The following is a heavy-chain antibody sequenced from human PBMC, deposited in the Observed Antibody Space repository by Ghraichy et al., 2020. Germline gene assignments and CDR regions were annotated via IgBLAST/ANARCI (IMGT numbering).Heavy chain of an antibody. CDR3: ARHQNYNAFDY. J-gene: IGHJ4*02. V-gene: IGHV3-7*01. Sequence: GGSLRLSCAASGFSFSSSGLNWVRQAPGKGPEWVASVKGDGSQTYYADSVKGRFTISRDNARNSLYLQMNSLRAEDTAVYYCARHQNYNAFDYWGQGTLVTVSS. D-gene: IGHD3-10*01. CDR1: GFSFSSSG. CDR2: VKGDGSQT.